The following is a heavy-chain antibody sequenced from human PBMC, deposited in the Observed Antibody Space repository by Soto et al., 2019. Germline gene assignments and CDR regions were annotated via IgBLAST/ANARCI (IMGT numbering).Heavy chain of an antibody. V-gene: IGHV3-23*02. CDR1: GFTFSSYA. CDR3: ARIKVGAPLDY. Sequence: GGSLRLSCAASGFTFSSYAMSWVRQAPGKGLEWVSAISGSGGSTNYNPSLKSRVTISVDTSKNQFSLKLSSVTAADTAVYYCARIKVGAPLDYWGQGTLVTVSS. D-gene: IGHD1-26*01. CDR2: ISGSGGST. J-gene: IGHJ4*02.